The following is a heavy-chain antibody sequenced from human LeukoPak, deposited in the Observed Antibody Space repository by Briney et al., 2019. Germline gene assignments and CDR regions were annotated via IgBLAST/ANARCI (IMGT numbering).Heavy chain of an antibody. CDR3: ARDPTPGMYYFDY. Sequence: SQTLSLTCTVSGDSINTGGYYWNWIRQHPGKGLDWIGYIYYTGSTYYNPSLKSRPAISLDTSKNRFSLRLSSVTAADTAVYYCARDPTPGMYYFDYWGQGNLVTVSS. D-gene: IGHD4-11*01. CDR2: IYYTGST. CDR1: GDSINTGGYY. V-gene: IGHV4-31*03. J-gene: IGHJ4*02.